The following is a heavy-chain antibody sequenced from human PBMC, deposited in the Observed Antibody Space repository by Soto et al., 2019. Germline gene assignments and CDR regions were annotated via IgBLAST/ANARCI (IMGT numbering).Heavy chain of an antibody. Sequence: EVQVVESGGGLVQPGGSLRLSCAASGLIVSSTYMSWVRQAPGKGLEWVSVISNGGDTHYADSVKGRFSLSRDISNNTLHLQMSSLRVEDTAVYYCAREPRYCSGGSCSITGDAFDIWGQGTMVTVSS. V-gene: IGHV3-66*01. CDR2: ISNGGDT. D-gene: IGHD2-15*01. J-gene: IGHJ3*02. CDR1: GLIVSSTY. CDR3: AREPRYCSGGSCSITGDAFDI.